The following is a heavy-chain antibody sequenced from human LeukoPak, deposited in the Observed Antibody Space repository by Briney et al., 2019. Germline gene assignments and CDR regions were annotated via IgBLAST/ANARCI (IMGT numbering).Heavy chain of an antibody. CDR2: INPNSGGT. CDR1: GYTFTGYY. V-gene: IGHV1-2*06. CDR3: ARVYYDSSGYLLFDY. Sequence: ASVKVSCKASGYTFTGYYMHWVRQAPGQGLEWMGRINPNSGGTNYAQKFQGRVTMTRGTSISTAYMELSRLRSDDTAVYYCARVYYDSSGYLLFDYWGQGTLVTVSS. J-gene: IGHJ4*02. D-gene: IGHD3-22*01.